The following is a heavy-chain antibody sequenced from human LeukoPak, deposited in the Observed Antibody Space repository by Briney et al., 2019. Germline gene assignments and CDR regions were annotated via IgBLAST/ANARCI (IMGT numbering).Heavy chain of an antibody. CDR2: INPNSGGT. D-gene: IGHD5-12*01. CDR3: ARDDTTSGYYEFGY. J-gene: IGHJ4*02. Sequence: ASVKVSCKASGYTFTDYYIHWVRQAPGQGLEWMGWINPNSGGTNYAQKFQGRVTMTRDTSISTVYMELSRLTSDDTAVYYCARDDTTSGYYEFGYWGQGTLVTVSS. CDR1: GYTFTDYY. V-gene: IGHV1-2*02.